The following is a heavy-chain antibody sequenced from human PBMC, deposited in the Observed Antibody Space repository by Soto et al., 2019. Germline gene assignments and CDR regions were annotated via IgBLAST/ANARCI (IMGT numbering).Heavy chain of an antibody. J-gene: IGHJ5*02. CDR3: ARSYHSGTYGCFDP. CDR1: GGGFSSYA. D-gene: IGHD3-10*01. V-gene: IGHV1-69*01. CDR2: VIPLFDTR. Sequence: QIHLVQSGAEVRKPRSSVQVSCKASGGGFSSYAVNWVRQAPGQGLEWMGGVIPLFDTRSYAQKFQGRLTITADESTTTAYMELNSLTSDDTAIYYCARSYHSGTYGCFDPWGQGTLVTVSS.